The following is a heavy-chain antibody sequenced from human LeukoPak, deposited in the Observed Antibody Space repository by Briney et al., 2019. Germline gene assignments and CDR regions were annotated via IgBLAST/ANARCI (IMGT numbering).Heavy chain of an antibody. D-gene: IGHD3-22*01. CDR1: GGSISSYY. CDR2: IYYSGST. J-gene: IGHJ5*02. Sequence: SETLSLTCTVSGGSISSYYWSWLRQPPGKGLEWIGYIYYSGSTNYNPSLKSRVAISVDRSKNQFSLKLSSVTAADTAVYYCASRDYYDSSGYYLWGQGTLVTVSS. CDR3: ASRDYYDSSGYYL. V-gene: IGHV4-59*12.